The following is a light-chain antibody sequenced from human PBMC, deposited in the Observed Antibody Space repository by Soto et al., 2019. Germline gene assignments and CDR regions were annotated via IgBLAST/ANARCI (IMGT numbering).Light chain of an antibody. CDR1: SSDVGSYNR. CDR2: EVS. CDR3: NSYTGSSTYV. J-gene: IGLJ1*01. V-gene: IGLV2-18*02. Sequence: QSVLTQPPSVSGAPGQSVAISSTGTSSDVGSYNRVSWYQQPPGAAPKLMIYEVSNRPSGVPDRVSGSKSGNTASLTISGLQAEDEADYYCNSYTGSSTYVFGTGTKVTVL.